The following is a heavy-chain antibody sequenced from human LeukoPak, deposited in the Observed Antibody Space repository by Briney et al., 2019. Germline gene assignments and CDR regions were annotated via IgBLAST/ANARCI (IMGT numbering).Heavy chain of an antibody. CDR3: ARGRRVAGTHYYYYGMDV. Sequence: SQTLSLTCTVSGGSISSGGYYWSWIRQPPGKGLEWIGEINHSGSTNYNPSLKSRVTISVDTSKNQFSLKLSSVTAADTAVYYCARGRRVAGTHYYYYGMDVWGQGTTVTVSS. D-gene: IGHD6-19*01. CDR1: GGSISSGGYY. CDR2: INHSGST. V-gene: IGHV4-30-2*01. J-gene: IGHJ6*02.